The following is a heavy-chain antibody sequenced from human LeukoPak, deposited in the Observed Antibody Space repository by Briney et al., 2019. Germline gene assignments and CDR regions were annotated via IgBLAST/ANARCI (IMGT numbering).Heavy chain of an antibody. CDR3: ARAIGDFWSGYYSTYYYYMDV. D-gene: IGHD3-3*01. CDR2: ISAYNGNT. CDR1: GYTFTSYG. J-gene: IGHJ6*03. Sequence: ASVKVSCKASGYTFTSYGISWVRQAPGQGLEWMGWISAYNGNTNYAQKLQGRVTMTTDTSTSTAYMELRSLRSDDTAVYYCARAIGDFWSGYYSTYYYYMDVWGKGTTVTVSS. V-gene: IGHV1-18*01.